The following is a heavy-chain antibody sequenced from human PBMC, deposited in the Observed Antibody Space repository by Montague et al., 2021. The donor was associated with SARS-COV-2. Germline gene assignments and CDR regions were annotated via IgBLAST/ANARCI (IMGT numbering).Heavy chain of an antibody. J-gene: IGHJ4*02. Sequence: TLSLTCTVSGDSITSDVSYWSWIRQPAGKGLEWIGRIYTTGSTNYNPSLKSRLTISLDTSKNQFSLGLSSVTAADTAVYYCARDDFRWDFDCWGQGTLVTVSS. D-gene: IGHD2/OR15-2a*01. V-gene: IGHV4-61*02. CDR2: IYTTGST. CDR3: ARDDFRWDFDC. CDR1: GDSITSDVSY.